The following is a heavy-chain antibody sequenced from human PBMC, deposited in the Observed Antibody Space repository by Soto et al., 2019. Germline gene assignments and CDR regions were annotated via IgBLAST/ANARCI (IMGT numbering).Heavy chain of an antibody. J-gene: IGHJ3*02. V-gene: IGHV3-30*18. Sequence: QVQLVESGGGVVQPGRSLRLSCAASGYTFSNYGMHWVRQAPGKGLEWVAGISYDGSKEHYADSVKGRFTISRDNSKNTLSLQINSLRVEDTAVYYCSKETGLAWAGVFDAFDMWGQGTMVTVSS. CDR1: GYTFSNYG. D-gene: IGHD3-10*01. CDR3: SKETGLAWAGVFDAFDM. CDR2: ISYDGSKE.